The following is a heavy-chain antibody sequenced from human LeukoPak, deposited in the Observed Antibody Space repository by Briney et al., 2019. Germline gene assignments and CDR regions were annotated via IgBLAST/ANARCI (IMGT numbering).Heavy chain of an antibody. D-gene: IGHD3-3*01. V-gene: IGHV4-61*01. CDR3: ARLRFLEGMDV. CDR2: IFYSGNT. CDR1: GGSVGSGSYH. J-gene: IGHJ6*02. Sequence: PSETLSLTCTVSGGSVGSGSYHWSWLRQPPGKGLEWIGYIFYSGNTNYNPSLKSRVTISVDMFKNQFSLKLSSVTAADTAVYYCARLRFLEGMDVWGQGTTVTVSS.